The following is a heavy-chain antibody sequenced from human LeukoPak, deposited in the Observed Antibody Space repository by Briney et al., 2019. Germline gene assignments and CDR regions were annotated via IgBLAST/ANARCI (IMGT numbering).Heavy chain of an antibody. CDR2: IRYDGSNK. CDR1: GFTFSSYA. V-gene: IGHV3-30*02. D-gene: IGHD3-10*01. J-gene: IGHJ6*03. Sequence: PGGSLRLSCAASGFTFSSYAMSWVRQAPGKGLEWVAFIRYDGSNKYYADSVKGRFTISRDNSKNTLYLQMNSLRAEDTAVYYCAKDGKKRVGYYYGSGSYYYYYYYMDVWGKGTTVTISS. CDR3: AKDGKKRVGYYYGSGSYYYYYYYMDV.